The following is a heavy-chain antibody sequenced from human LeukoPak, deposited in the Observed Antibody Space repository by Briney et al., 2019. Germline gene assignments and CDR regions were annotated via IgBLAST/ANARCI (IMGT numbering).Heavy chain of an antibody. V-gene: IGHV3-30-3*01. CDR2: ISYDGSNK. CDR1: GFTFSSYA. CDR3: VKDLRGGGYYTSFDY. Sequence: GRSLRLSCAASGFTFSSYAMHWVRQAPGKGLEWVAVISYDGSNKNYADSVKGRFTISRDNSKNTLYLQMNSLRAEDTAVYYCVKDLRGGGYYTSFDYWGQGTLVTVSS. D-gene: IGHD3-10*01. J-gene: IGHJ4*02.